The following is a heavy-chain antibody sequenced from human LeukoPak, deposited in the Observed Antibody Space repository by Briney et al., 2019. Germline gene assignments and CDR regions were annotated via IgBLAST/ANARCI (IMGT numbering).Heavy chain of an antibody. D-gene: IGHD6-19*01. CDR3: VRGWSYFDY. CDR1: GGSISNYY. CDR2: IYYSGST. V-gene: IGHV4-59*08. Sequence: SETLSLTCTVSGGSISNYYWSWIRQPPGKGLEWIGYIYYSGSTNYNPSLKSRVTISVDTSKNQFSLKLSSVTAADTAVYYCVRGWSYFDYWGQGTLVTVSS. J-gene: IGHJ4*02.